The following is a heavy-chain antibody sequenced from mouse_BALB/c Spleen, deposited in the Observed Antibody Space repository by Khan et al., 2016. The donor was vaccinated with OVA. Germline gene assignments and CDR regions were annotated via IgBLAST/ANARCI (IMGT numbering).Heavy chain of an antibody. Sequence: EVQLQESGPGLVKPSQSLSLTCTVTGYSITSDYAWNWIRQFPGNKLEWMGYISSTGSTSYNPSLKGRISITRDTSTNQFFLHLNSVTSEDTATYYCARSLYYSDSYALDYWGQGTSVTVSS. CDR1: GYSITSDYA. V-gene: IGHV3-2*02. CDR3: ARSLYYSDSYALDY. CDR2: ISSTGST. J-gene: IGHJ4*01. D-gene: IGHD2-13*01.